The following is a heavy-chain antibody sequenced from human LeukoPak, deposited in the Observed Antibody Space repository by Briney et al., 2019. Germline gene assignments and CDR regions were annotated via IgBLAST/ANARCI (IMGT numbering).Heavy chain of an antibody. D-gene: IGHD6-19*01. CDR2: IYYSGST. V-gene: IGHV4-59*08. Sequence: PSETLSLTCTVSGGSISSYYWSWIRQPPGKGLEWIGYIYYSGSTNYNPSLKSRVTISVDTSKNQFSLKLSSVTAADTAVYYCARSSIAVAGVGYWGQGTLVTVSS. J-gene: IGHJ4*02. CDR1: GGSISSYY. CDR3: ARSSIAVAGVGY.